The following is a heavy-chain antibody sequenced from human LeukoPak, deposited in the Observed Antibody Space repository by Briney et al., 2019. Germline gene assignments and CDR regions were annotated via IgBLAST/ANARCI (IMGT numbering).Heavy chain of an antibody. CDR3: TRDQTPYY. CDR1: GFTFGDYA. CDR2: IRGKIYGGTP. Sequence: PGGSLRLSCTASGFTFGDYAMTWVRQAPGKGLEWVGFIRGKIYGGTPEYAASVQGRFTISRDDSKGIAYLQMNSPKTEDTAVYYCTRDQTPYYWGQGTLVTVSS. J-gene: IGHJ4*02. V-gene: IGHV3-49*04.